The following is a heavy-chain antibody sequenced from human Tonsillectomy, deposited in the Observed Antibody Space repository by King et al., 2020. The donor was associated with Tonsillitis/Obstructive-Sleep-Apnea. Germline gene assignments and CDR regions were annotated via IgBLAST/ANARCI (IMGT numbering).Heavy chain of an antibody. CDR1: GGSISSYY. CDR3: ARSSIAALAYFVS. J-gene: IGHJ4*02. V-gene: IGHV4-59*01. Sequence: VQLQESGPGLVKPSETLSLTCTVSGGSISSYYWSWIRQPPGKGLEWIGYIYYIGSTNYNPSLKSQVTISVDTSKNQFSLRLNSVTAADTAVYYCARSSIAALAYFVSWGQGTLVTVSS. D-gene: IGHD6-6*01. CDR2: IYYIGST.